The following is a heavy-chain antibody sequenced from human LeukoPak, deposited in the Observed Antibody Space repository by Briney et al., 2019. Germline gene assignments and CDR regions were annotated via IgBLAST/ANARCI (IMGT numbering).Heavy chain of an antibody. CDR1: GGSISSGGYY. V-gene: IGHV4-31*03. CDR2: IYYSGST. D-gene: IGHD3-22*01. Sequence: SETLSLTCTVSGGSISSGGYYWSWLRQHPGKGLEWIGYIYYSGSTYYNPSLKSRVTISVDTSKNQFSLKLSSVTAADTAVYYCAAESITMIVVAGGVDYWGQGTLVTVSS. CDR3: AAESITMIVVAGGVDY. J-gene: IGHJ4*02.